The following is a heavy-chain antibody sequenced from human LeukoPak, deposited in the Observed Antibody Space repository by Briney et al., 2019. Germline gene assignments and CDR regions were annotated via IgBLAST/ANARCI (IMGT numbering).Heavy chain of an antibody. V-gene: IGHV1-46*01. CDR2: INLRGDAT. Sequence: ASVKVSCKASGYSSTYVFTTYPIHWVRQAPGQGLEWLGMINLRGDATIYAQKFQGRVTLTSDSSTTTVYMELSSLKSDDTGLYYCARKWSSRDWFDPWDQGTLVTVSS. CDR1: GYSSTYVFTTYP. J-gene: IGHJ5*02. D-gene: IGHD2-8*01. CDR3: ARKWSSRDWFDP.